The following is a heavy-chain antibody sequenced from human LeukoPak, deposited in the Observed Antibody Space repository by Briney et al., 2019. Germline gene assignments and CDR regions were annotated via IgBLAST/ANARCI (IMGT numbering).Heavy chain of an antibody. Sequence: SVKVSCKASGGTFSSYAISWVRQAPGQGLEWMGGIIPIFGTANYAQKFQGGVTITADESTSTAYMELSSLRSEDTAVYYCARERRALGYCSGGSCPYYYYYGMDVWGQGTTVTVSS. J-gene: IGHJ6*02. CDR2: IIPIFGTA. V-gene: IGHV1-69*13. CDR1: GGTFSSYA. CDR3: ARERRALGYCSGGSCPYYYYYGMDV. D-gene: IGHD2-15*01.